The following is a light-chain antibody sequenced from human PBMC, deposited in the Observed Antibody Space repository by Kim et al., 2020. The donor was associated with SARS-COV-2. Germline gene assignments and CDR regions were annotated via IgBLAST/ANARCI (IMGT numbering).Light chain of an antibody. CDR3: QQYDNLPYT. CDR2: DES. J-gene: IGKJ2*01. V-gene: IGKV1-33*01. Sequence: SASLGDRVTISCQASRDIKKFLNWFQQRPGQSPNLLIYDESNLEPGVPSRFSGSGSGTHFSLTITSLQPEDVGTYFCQQYDNLPYTFGQGTKLEI. CDR1: RDIKKF.